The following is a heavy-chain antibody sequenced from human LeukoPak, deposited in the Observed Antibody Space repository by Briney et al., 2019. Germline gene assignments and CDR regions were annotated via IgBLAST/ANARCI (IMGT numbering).Heavy chain of an antibody. CDR1: GYTFTSYG. V-gene: IGHV1-2*02. Sequence: WASVKVSCKASGYTFTSYGISWVRQAPGQGLEWMGWINPNSGGTKYAQKFQGRVTMTRDTSISTAYLELSRMTSDDTAVYYCARDWAVDFWGQGTLVTVSS. J-gene: IGHJ4*02. CDR2: INPNSGGT. CDR3: ARDWAVDF. D-gene: IGHD3-16*01.